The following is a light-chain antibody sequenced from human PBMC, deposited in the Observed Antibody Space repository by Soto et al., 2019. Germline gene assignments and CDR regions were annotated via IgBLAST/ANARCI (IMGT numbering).Light chain of an antibody. J-gene: IGKJ4*01. CDR1: QGISNY. CDR3: QKYTNVPA. CDR2: AAS. Sequence: DIQMTQSPSSLSASVGDRVTITCRASQGISNYLAWYQQIPGKVPKLLISAASTLRSGVPSRFSGSGSGTDFTLTISSLHPDDVASYYCQKYTNVPAFGGGTKVEIK. V-gene: IGKV1-27*01.